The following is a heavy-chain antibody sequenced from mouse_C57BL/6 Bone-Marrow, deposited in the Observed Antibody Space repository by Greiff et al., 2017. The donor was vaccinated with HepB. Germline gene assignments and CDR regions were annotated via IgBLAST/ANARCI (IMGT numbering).Heavy chain of an antibody. V-gene: IGHV1-59*01. CDR3: AIYYVYDHFDY. Sequence: VQLQQPGAELVRPGTSVKLSCKASGYTFTSYWMHWVKQRPGQGLEWIGVIDPSDSYTNYNQKFKGKATLTVDTSSSTAYMQLSSLTSEDSAVYYCAIYYVYDHFDYWGQGTTLTVSS. CDR1: GYTFTSYW. J-gene: IGHJ2*01. CDR2: IDPSDSYT. D-gene: IGHD2-2*01.